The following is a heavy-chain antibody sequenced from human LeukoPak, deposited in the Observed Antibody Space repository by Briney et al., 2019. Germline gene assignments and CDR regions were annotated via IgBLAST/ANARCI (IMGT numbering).Heavy chain of an antibody. D-gene: IGHD2-2*01. V-gene: IGHV4-59*04. Sequence: SETLSLTCTVSGGSISSYYWSWIRQPPGKGLEWIGYIYYSGSTYYNPSLKSRVTISVDTSKNQFSLKLSSATAADTAVYYCARIYCSSTSCYRLDYWGQGTLVTVSS. CDR3: ARIYCSSTSCYRLDY. CDR1: GGSISSYY. CDR2: IYYSGST. J-gene: IGHJ4*02.